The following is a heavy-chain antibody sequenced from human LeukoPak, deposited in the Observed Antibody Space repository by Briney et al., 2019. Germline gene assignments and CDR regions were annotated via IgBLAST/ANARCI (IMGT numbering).Heavy chain of an antibody. CDR2: ISSSGSTI. D-gene: IGHD2-2*02. CDR3: ARYCSSTSCYNDYYYYGMDV. Sequence: PGRSLRLSCAASGFTFSDYYMSWIRQAPGKGLEWVSYISSSGSTIYYADSVKGRFTISRDNAKNSLYLQMNSLRVEDTAVYYCARYCSSTSCYNDYYYYGMDVWGQGTTVTVSS. V-gene: IGHV3-11*01. J-gene: IGHJ6*02. CDR1: GFTFSDYY.